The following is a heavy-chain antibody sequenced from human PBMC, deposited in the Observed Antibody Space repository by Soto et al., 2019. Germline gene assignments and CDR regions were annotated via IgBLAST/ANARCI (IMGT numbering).Heavy chain of an antibody. CDR1: EFTFRIFA. CDR3: ARGDREDIEEVVGVRPGEYSMDV. J-gene: IGHJ6*02. V-gene: IGHV3-30-3*01. Sequence: QVHLVESGGGVVQPGSSLRLSCAASEFTFRIFAMHWLRQSPGKGLEWVAVISYDGSRKADSVKGRFTVSRDNSWNTRYLQMNSLRAEDTAIYYCARGDREDIEEVVGVRPGEYSMDVWGQGTTVTVSS. CDR2: ISYDGSRK. D-gene: IGHD1-26*01.